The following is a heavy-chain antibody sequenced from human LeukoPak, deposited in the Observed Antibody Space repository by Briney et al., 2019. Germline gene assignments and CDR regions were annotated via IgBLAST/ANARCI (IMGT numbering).Heavy chain of an antibody. D-gene: IGHD1-26*01. J-gene: IGHJ4*02. CDR1: GFTFSSYA. V-gene: IGHV3-23*01. CDR2: ISGSGGST. CDR3: AKVHSGSYFSFDY. Sequence: YPGGSLILSCAASGFTFSSYAMSWVRQAPGKGLEWVSAISGSGGSTYYADSVKGRFTISRDNSKNTLYLQMNSLRAEDTAVYYCAKVHSGSYFSFDYWGQGTLVTVSS.